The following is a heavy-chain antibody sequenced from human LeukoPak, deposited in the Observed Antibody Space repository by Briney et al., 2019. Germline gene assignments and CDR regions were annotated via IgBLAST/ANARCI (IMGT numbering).Heavy chain of an antibody. CDR1: GFTFSSYS. D-gene: IGHD1-1*01. V-gene: IGHV3-21*01. J-gene: IGHJ5*02. CDR3: ARDQSGTGQDWFDP. Sequence: GGSLRLSCAASGFTFSSYSMNWVRQAPGKGLEWVSSISSSSSYIYYADSVKGRITISRDNAKNSLYLQMNSLRAEDTAVYYCARDQSGTGQDWFDPWGQGTLVTVSS. CDR2: ISSSSSYI.